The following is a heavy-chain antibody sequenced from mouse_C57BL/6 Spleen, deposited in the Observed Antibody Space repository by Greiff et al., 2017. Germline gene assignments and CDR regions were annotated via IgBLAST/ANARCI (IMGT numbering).Heavy chain of an antibody. Sequence: DVMLVESGGGLVKPGGSLKLSCAASGFTFSSYAMSWVRQTPEKRLEWVATISDGGSYTYYPDNVKGRFTISRDNAKNNLYLQMSHLKSEDTAMYYCARDEAIVSNFDYWGQGTTLTVSS. D-gene: IGHD2-5*01. CDR1: GFTFSSYA. CDR2: ISDGGSYT. V-gene: IGHV5-4*01. J-gene: IGHJ2*01. CDR3: ARDEAIVSNFDY.